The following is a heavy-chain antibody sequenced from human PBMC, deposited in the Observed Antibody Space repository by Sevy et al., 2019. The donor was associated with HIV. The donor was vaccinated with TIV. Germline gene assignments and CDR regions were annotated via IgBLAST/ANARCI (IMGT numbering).Heavy chain of an antibody. CDR1: GFTFSANW. CDR2: IKADGSDK. Sequence: GGSLRLSCAASGFTFSANWMNWVRQAPGKGLEWVANIKADGSDKHYVDSVEGRFTISRDNAKNLLFLQMNSLGVEDTAEYYGAQETFERYESWGQGTLVTVSS. V-gene: IGHV3-7*01. CDR3: AQETFERYES. J-gene: IGHJ4*02. D-gene: IGHD3-16*01.